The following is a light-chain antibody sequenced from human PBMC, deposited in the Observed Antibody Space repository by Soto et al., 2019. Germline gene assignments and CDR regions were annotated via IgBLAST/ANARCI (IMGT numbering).Light chain of an antibody. CDR1: EGISNY. CDR2: AAS. V-gene: IGKV1-27*01. J-gene: IGKJ3*01. Sequence: DIQMTQSPSSLSASVGDRVTLTCRASEGISNYLAWYQQKPGKVPKLLIYAASTLQSGVPSRFSGSGSGTEFTLTINNLQPEDVAIYYCQKYNSVPRTVGPGTKVDIK. CDR3: QKYNSVPRT.